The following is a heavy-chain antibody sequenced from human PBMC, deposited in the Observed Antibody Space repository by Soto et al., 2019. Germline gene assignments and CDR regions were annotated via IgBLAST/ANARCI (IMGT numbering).Heavy chain of an antibody. J-gene: IGHJ6*02. CDR1: GGTFSTYA. D-gene: IGHD2-8*01. CDR3: ARYCSNGVCYTENYYYGMDV. CDR2: IIPIFGTA. V-gene: IGHV1-69*13. Sequence: SVQVSCKASGGTFSTYAISWVRHAPGQGLEWMGGIIPIFGTANYAQKCQGRVTITADESTSTAYMELSSLRSEDTAVYYCARYCSNGVCYTENYYYGMDVWGQGTTVTVSS.